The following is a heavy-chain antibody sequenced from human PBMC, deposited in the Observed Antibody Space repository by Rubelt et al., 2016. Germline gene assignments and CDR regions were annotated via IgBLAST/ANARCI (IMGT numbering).Heavy chain of an antibody. D-gene: IGHD5-24*01. CDR1: GGSISTYY. CDR3: ARGQGRDGYIH. J-gene: IGHJ4*02. Sequence: QLQLQESGPGLVKPSETLSLTCVVYGGSISTYYWSWIRQPPGKGLEWIGYIYYSGSTNYNPSLKSRVTISVETSKNQFSLKLSSVTAADTAVYYCARGQGRDGYIHWGQGTLVTVSS. CDR2: IYYSGST. V-gene: IGHV4-59*01.